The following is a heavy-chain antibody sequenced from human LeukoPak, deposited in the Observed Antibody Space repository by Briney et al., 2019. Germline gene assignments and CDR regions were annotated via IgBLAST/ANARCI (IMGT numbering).Heavy chain of an antibody. D-gene: IGHD2-15*01. Sequence: GGSLRLSCAASGFTFSSYSMNWVRQAPGKGLEWISYISSSSATIYYADSAEGRFTISRDNAKNSLYLQMNSLRAEDTAVYYFARGGGSGDPVVDYWGQGTLVTVSS. CDR3: ARGGGSGDPVVDY. V-gene: IGHV3-48*01. J-gene: IGHJ4*02. CDR1: GFTFSSYS. CDR2: ISSSSATI.